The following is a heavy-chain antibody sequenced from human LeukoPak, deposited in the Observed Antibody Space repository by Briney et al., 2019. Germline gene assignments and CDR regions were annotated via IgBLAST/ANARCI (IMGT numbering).Heavy chain of an antibody. D-gene: IGHD2-2*01. CDR3: ARVVPAATYYYYYCMDV. J-gene: IGHJ6*02. V-gene: IGHV1-8*01. Sequence: GASVKLSFNSSAYTFTLYYINWVRHPPAQGLEWMGFINPNSGNTGYAQTFQGRVDMTRNTSTSTAYMGLSSLRSDDTAVYYCARVVPAATYYYYYCMDVWGQGTTVTVSS. CDR1: AYTFTLYY. CDR2: INPNSGNT.